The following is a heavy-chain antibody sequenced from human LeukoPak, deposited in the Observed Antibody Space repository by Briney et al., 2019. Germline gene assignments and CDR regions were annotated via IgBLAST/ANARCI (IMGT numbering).Heavy chain of an antibody. CDR3: AKGASSGWQPADY. CDR1: GFTFDDYA. V-gene: IGHV3-43D*04. J-gene: IGHJ4*02. D-gene: IGHD6-19*01. CDR2: ISWDGGST. Sequence: GGSLRLSCAASGFTFDDYAMHWVRQAPGKGLEWVSLISWDGGSTYYADSVKGRFTISRDNSKNSLYLQMNSLRAEDTALYYCAKGASSGWQPADYWGQGTLVTVSS.